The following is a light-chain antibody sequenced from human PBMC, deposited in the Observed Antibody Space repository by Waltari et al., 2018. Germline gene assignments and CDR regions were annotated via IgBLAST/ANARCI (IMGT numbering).Light chain of an antibody. CDR3: QAWDSGTVV. CDR2: QNS. CDR1: KSGDQY. J-gene: IGLJ2*01. Sequence: SYELTQAPSVSVSPGQTASITCSGDKSGDQYLNWYQHKQGQSPGLVIYQNSKRRSGIPERFSGSISRKTATLTISAAQAMDEADYYCQAWDSGTVVFGGGTKLTVL. V-gene: IGLV3-1*01.